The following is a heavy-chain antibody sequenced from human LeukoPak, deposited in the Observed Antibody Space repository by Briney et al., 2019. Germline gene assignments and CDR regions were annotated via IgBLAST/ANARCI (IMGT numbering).Heavy chain of an antibody. V-gene: IGHV4-61*09. CDR1: GGSISSGGYY. CDR3: ARQLADFWSGYPPSLGYYYYYMDV. CDR2: IYTSGST. Sequence: SQTLSLTCTVSGGSISSGGYYWSWIRQPPGKGLEWIGYIYTSGSTNYNPSLKSRVTISVDTSKNQFSLKLSSVTAADTAVYYCARQLADFWSGYPPSLGYYYYYMDVWGKGTTVTVSS. J-gene: IGHJ6*03. D-gene: IGHD3-3*01.